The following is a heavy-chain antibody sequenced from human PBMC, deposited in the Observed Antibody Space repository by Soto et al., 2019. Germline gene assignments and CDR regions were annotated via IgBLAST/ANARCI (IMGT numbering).Heavy chain of an antibody. J-gene: IGHJ4*02. CDR2: IYYSGST. CDR1: GGSISSSSYY. CDR3: ARVRGYSYGPFDY. Sequence: SETLSLTCTVSGGSISSSSYYWGWIRQPPGKGLEWIASIYYSGSTIYNPPLKSRVTISVDTSKNRFSLELRSVTAADTAVPYCARVRGYSYGPFDYWGQGTLVTVSS. V-gene: IGHV4-39*01. D-gene: IGHD5-18*01.